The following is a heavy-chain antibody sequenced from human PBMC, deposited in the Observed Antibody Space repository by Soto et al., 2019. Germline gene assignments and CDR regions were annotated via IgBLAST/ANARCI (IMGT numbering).Heavy chain of an antibody. CDR1: GFTVSNNY. CDR3: VCWGGGGGY. J-gene: IGHJ4*02. V-gene: IGHV3-53*01. CDR2: IYSGGYT. Sequence: EVQLVESGGGLIQPGGSLRLSCAVSGFTVSNNYMSWVRQAPGKGLEGVSVIYSGGYTAYGDSVKGRFTISRDNSKNTLFLERSALRPGGRAGYYWVCWGGGGGYWGQGTLVTVSS. D-gene: IGHD3-16*01.